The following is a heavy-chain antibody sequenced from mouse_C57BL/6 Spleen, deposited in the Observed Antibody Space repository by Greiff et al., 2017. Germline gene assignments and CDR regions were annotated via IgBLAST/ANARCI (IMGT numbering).Heavy chain of an antibody. CDR3: VRMVTTTRSYCDV. Sequence: EVQLQQSGPELVKPGASVKIPCKASGYTFTDYNMDWVKQSHGKSLEWIGDINPNNGGTIYNQKFKGKATLTVDKSSSTAYMELRSLTSEDTAVYYCVRMVTTTRSYCDVWGTGTTVTVSS. CDR2: INPNNGGT. CDR1: GYTFTDYN. D-gene: IGHD2-2*01. J-gene: IGHJ1*03. V-gene: IGHV1-18*01.